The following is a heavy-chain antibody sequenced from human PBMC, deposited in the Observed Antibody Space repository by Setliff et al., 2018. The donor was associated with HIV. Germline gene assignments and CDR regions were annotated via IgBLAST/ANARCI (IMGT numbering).Heavy chain of an antibody. CDR3: ARGYGFHSSSSVLGF. CDR1: GYTFNTYD. D-gene: IGHD6-6*01. Sequence: ASVKVSCKASGYTFNTYDVNWVRQAAGQGLEWVGRINPSGGETGYAQRFQGRVIITRNTSLSTAYMELSSLTSEDTAVYVCARGYGFHSSSSVLGFWGQGTLVTVSS. CDR2: INPSGGET. J-gene: IGHJ4*02. V-gene: IGHV1-8*03.